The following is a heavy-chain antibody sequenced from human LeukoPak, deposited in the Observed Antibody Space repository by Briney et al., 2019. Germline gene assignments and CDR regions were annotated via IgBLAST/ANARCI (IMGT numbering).Heavy chain of an antibody. CDR2: IYTSGST. CDR1: GGSISSGSYY. Sequence: PSETLSLTCTVPGGSISSGSYYWSWIRQPAGEGLEWIGRIYTSGSTNYNPSLKSRVTISVDTSKNHFSLKLSPVTAADTAVYYCASQYYYDSSALLWGQGTLVIVSS. V-gene: IGHV4-61*02. J-gene: IGHJ4*02. D-gene: IGHD3-22*01. CDR3: ASQYYYDSSALL.